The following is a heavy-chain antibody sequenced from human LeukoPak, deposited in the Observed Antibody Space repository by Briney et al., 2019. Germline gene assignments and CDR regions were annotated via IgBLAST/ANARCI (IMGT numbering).Heavy chain of an antibody. CDR3: ARQGSDTAHHNWFDP. CDR1: GYTFTSYG. CDR2: ISAYNGNT. V-gene: IGHV1-18*04. D-gene: IGHD5-18*01. Sequence: ASVKVSCKASGYTFTSYGISWVRQAPGQGREWMGWISAYNGNTNYAQKLQGRVTMTTDTSTSTAHMGLRSLRSGDTAVYYCARQGSDTAHHNWFDPWGQGTLVTVSS. J-gene: IGHJ5*02.